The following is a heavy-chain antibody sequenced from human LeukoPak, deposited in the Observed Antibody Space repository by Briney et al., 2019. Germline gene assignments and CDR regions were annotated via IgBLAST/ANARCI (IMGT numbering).Heavy chain of an antibody. CDR2: ISGSGDST. CDR1: GFTFSSYA. D-gene: IGHD3-3*01. J-gene: IGHJ5*02. V-gene: IGHV3-23*01. Sequence: SGGSLRLSCAASGFTFSSYAMSWVRPAPGGGLEWVSAISGSGDSTYYADSVKGRFTISRDNSKNTLYLQMNSLRAEDTAIYYCAKEASLDFWSGQQILFDPWGQGTLVTVSS. CDR3: AKEASLDFWSGQQILFDP.